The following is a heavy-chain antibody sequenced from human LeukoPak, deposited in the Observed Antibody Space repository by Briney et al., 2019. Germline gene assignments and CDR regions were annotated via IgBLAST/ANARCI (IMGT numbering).Heavy chain of an antibody. J-gene: IGHJ4*02. Sequence: GGSLRLSCAASGFTFSSYWMHWVRQTPGKGLVWVSRINSDGSSTKYADSVKGRFTISRDNAKNTLYVQMNNLRAEDTAVYYCARVDPKAPGDYSWGRGTLVTVSS. CDR2: INSDGSST. CDR3: ARVDPKAPGDYS. V-gene: IGHV3-74*03. CDR1: GFTFSSYW. D-gene: IGHD2-2*03.